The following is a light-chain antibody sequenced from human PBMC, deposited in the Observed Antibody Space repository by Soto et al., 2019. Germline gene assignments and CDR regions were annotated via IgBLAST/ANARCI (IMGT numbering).Light chain of an antibody. CDR1: QSVLSSSNNKNS. V-gene: IGKV4-1*01. J-gene: IGKJ1*01. CDR3: QQYYNLQWT. CDR2: WAS. Sequence: DIVMTQSPDSLAVSLGERATVNCKSSQSVLSSSNNKNSLAWYQQRPGHPPRLLLSWASARESGVPDRFSGSGSGTDFTLTISSLQAEDVAVYYCQQYYNLQWTFGQGTKVEIK.